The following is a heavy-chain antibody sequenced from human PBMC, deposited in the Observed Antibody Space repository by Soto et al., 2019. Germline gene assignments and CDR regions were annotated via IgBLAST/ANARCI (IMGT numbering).Heavy chain of an antibody. V-gene: IGHV4-31*03. D-gene: IGHD3-10*01. Sequence: SETLSLTCTVSGGSISSGGYYWSWIRQHPGKGLEWIGYIYYSGSTYYNPSLKSRVTISVDTSKNQFSLKLSSVTAADTAVYYCAREVRGVYYYYGMDVWGQGTTVTVSS. CDR3: AREVRGVYYYYGMDV. CDR2: IYYSGST. CDR1: GGSISSGGYY. J-gene: IGHJ6*02.